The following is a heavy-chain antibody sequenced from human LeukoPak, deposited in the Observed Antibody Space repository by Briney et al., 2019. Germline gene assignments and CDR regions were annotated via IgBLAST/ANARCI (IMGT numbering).Heavy chain of an antibody. D-gene: IGHD5-12*01. CDR2: IYISGST. J-gene: IGHJ4*02. CDR3: ARVRMATTTCFDD. CDR1: GASISSYY. Sequence: PSETLSLTCTVSGASISSYYWSWIRQPAGKGLEGIGRIYISGSTNYNPALKSRVTMSLDMSKNQFSLKLSSVTAADTAVYYCARVRMATTTCFDDWGQGTLVSVSS. V-gene: IGHV4-4*07.